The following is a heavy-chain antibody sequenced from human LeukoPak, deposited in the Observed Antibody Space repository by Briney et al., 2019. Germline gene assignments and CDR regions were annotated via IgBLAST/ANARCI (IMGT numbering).Heavy chain of an antibody. J-gene: IGHJ4*02. D-gene: IGHD1-14*01. Sequence: GGSLRLSCAASGFTFSNAWMSWVRQAPGKGLEWVANIKQDGSERYYVDSVKGRFTISRDNAKNSLYLQMNSLRAEDTAVYYCARGGYNLYWGQGTLVTVSS. CDR2: IKQDGSER. CDR1: GFTFSNAW. CDR3: ARGGYNLY. V-gene: IGHV3-7*01.